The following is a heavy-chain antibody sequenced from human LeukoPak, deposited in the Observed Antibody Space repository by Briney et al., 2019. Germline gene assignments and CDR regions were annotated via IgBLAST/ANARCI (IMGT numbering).Heavy chain of an antibody. J-gene: IGHJ6*02. D-gene: IGHD2-15*01. V-gene: IGHV4-34*01. CDR2: INHSGSH. CDR1: GGSFSGYY. Sequence: ASETLSLTCAVYGGSFSGYYWSWIRQPPGKVLEWIGEINHSGSHNYNPSLKSRVTISVDTSKNQFSLKLSSVTAADTAVYYCARGRRGYCSGGSCYFGGTNVHYYGMDVWGQGTTVTVSS. CDR3: ARGRRGYCSGGSCYFGGTNVHYYGMDV.